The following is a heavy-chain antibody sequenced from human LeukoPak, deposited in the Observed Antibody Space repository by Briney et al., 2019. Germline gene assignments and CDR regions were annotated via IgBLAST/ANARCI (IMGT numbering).Heavy chain of an antibody. V-gene: IGHV3-48*03. CDR1: GFTLSSYE. J-gene: IGHJ3*02. Sequence: GGSLRLSCAASGFTLSSYEMNWVRLAPGKGLEWISYISRTGNSIYYADSVRGRFAISRDNAKNSMYVQMNSLRAEDTAVYYCARGFDGYYGFDIWGQGTMVTVSS. CDR3: ARGFDGYYGFDI. CDR2: ISRTGNSI. D-gene: IGHD5-24*01.